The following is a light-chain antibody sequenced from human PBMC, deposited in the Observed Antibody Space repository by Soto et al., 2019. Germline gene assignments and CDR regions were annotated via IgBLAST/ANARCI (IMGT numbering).Light chain of an antibody. CDR1: QSLLFSDGNTY. J-gene: IGKJ1*01. CDR3: MQGAHWPWT. CDR2: RVS. V-gene: IGKV2-30*01. Sequence: DVVMTQSPLSLSVTLGQPASISCRSSQSLLFSDGNTYLHWFQQRPGQSPRRLIYRVSNRDSEGPDRFSVSGSGNDFTLRISRVEAEDVGVYYCMQGAHWPWTFGQGTTVEI.